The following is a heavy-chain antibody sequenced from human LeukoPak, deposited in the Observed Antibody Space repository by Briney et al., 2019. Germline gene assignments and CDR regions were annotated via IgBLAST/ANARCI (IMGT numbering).Heavy chain of an antibody. CDR1: GFTSSSYA. V-gene: IGHV3-23*01. CDR3: AARDLTGTTSEFDY. D-gene: IGHD1-20*01. J-gene: IGHJ4*02. Sequence: GGSLRLSCAASGFTSSSYAVSWVRQAPGKGLEWVSAISGSGGGTYYADSVKGRFTISRDNSKNTLYLQMNSLRAEDTAVYYCAARDLTGTTSEFDYWGQGTLVTVSS. CDR2: ISGSGGGT.